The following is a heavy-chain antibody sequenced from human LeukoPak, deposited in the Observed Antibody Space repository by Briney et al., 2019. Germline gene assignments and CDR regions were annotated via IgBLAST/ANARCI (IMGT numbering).Heavy chain of an antibody. D-gene: IGHD1-7*01. CDR3: ATAGNYRFDY. J-gene: IGHJ4*02. CDR2: INPDGSTI. Sequence: PGGSLRLSCAASGFSFSNYWVHGVRQAPGKGLVWVSRINPDGSTINYADSVKGRFTISRDNAKNTLYLQMNSLRADDTAVYYCATAGNYRFDYWGQGTLVTVSS. V-gene: IGHV3-74*01. CDR1: GFSFSNYW.